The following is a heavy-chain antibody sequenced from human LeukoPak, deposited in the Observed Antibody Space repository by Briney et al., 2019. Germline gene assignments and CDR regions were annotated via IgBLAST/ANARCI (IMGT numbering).Heavy chain of an antibody. J-gene: IGHJ4*02. Sequence: SETLSLTCAVSGGSFSGYYWSWIRQPPGKGLEWIGEINHSGSTNYNPSLKSRVTISVDTSKNQFSLKLSSVTAAHPVVCCCARFPGIGAAGDYWGQGNLVTVSS. CDR3: ARFPGIGAAGDY. CDR1: GGSFSGYY. CDR2: INHSGST. D-gene: IGHD6-13*01. V-gene: IGHV4-34*01.